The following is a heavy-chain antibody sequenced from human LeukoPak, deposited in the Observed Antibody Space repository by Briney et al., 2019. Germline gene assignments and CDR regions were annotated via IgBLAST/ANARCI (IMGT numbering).Heavy chain of an antibody. V-gene: IGHV3-21*01. Sequence: PGGSLRLSCAASGFTFSSYSMNWVRQAPGKGLEWVSSISSSSSYIYYADSVKGRFTISRDNAKNSLYLQVNSLRAEDTAVYYCARDPSLAAADDFDYWGQGTLVTVSS. D-gene: IGHD6-13*01. J-gene: IGHJ4*02. CDR1: GFTFSSYS. CDR3: ARDPSLAAADDFDY. CDR2: ISSSSSYI.